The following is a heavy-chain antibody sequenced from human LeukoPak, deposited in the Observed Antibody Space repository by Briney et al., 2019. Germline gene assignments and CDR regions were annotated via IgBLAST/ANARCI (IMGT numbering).Heavy chain of an antibody. CDR2: IWYDGSNK. J-gene: IGHJ4*02. CDR3: AKDGTAMVRGVTAECYFDY. Sequence: GRSLRLSCAAFGFTFSSYGMHWVRQAPGKGLEWVAVIWYDGSNKYYADSVKGRFTFSRDNSKNTLYLQMNSLRAEDTAVYYCAKDGTAMVRGVTAECYFDYWGQGTLVTVSS. V-gene: IGHV3-33*06. CDR1: GFTFSSYG. D-gene: IGHD3-10*01.